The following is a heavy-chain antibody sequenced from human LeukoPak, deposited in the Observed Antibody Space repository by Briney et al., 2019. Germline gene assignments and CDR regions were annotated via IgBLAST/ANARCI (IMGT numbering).Heavy chain of an antibody. CDR1: GFTFSSYA. D-gene: IGHD4-17*01. J-gene: IGHJ4*02. CDR2: ISGSGGST. CDR3: AKSSYGDYIYFDY. Sequence: PGGSLRLSCAASGFTFSSYAMSWVRQAPGKGLEWVSAISGSGGSTYYADSVKGRFTISGDNSKNTLYLQMNSLRAEDTAVYYCAKSSYGDYIYFDYWGQGTLVTVSS. V-gene: IGHV3-23*01.